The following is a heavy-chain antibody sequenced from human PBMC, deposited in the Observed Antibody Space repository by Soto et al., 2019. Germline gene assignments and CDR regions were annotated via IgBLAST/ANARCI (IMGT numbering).Heavy chain of an antibody. V-gene: IGHV3-21*01. Sequence: SLRLSCAASGFTFSSYSMNWVRQAPGKGLEWVSSISSSSSYIYYADSVKGRFTISRDNAKNSLYPQMNSLRAEDTAVYYCASDIVVVVAATDDAFDIWGQGTMVTVSS. CDR3: ASDIVVVVAATDDAFDI. CDR1: GFTFSSYS. CDR2: ISSSSSYI. J-gene: IGHJ3*02. D-gene: IGHD2-15*01.